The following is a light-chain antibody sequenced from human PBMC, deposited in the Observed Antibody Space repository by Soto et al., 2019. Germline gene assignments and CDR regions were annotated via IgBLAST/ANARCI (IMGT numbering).Light chain of an antibody. CDR3: QQYDSYSVT. CDR2: TAS. Sequence: DIQMTQSPSTLSASVGYRVTITCRASQSISSWLAWYQQKPGRAPKLLISTASSLESGVPSRFSGSGSGTEFTLTISSLQPDDFATYYCQQYDSYSVTFGGGTKVEIK. J-gene: IGKJ4*01. CDR1: QSISSW. V-gene: IGKV1-5*03.